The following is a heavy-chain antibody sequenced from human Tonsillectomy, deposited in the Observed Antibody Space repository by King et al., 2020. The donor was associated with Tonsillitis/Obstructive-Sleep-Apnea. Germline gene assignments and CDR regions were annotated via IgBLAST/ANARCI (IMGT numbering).Heavy chain of an antibody. J-gene: IGHJ6*03. CDR1: GGSISSYY. CDR3: ARGGPSGYPLYYYYYYMDV. V-gene: IGHV4-59*01. CDR2: IYYSGST. D-gene: IGHD3-3*01. Sequence: QLQESGPGLVKPSETLSLTCTVSGGSISSYYWGWIRQPPGKGLEWIGYIYYSGSTNYNPSLKSRVTISVDTSKNQFSLKLSSVTAADTAVYYCARGGPSGYPLYYYYYYMDVWGKGTTVTVSS.